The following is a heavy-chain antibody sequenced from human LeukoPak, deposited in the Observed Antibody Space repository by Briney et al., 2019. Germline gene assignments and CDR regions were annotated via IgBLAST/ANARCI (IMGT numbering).Heavy chain of an antibody. J-gene: IGHJ4*02. CDR3: ARLDILTGYYILSGYYFDY. D-gene: IGHD3-9*01. CDR1: GYSFTSYW. V-gene: IGHV5-51*01. Sequence: GESLKISCKGSGYSFTSYWIGWVRQMPGKGLEWMGIIYPGDSDTRYSPSFQGQVTISADKSISTAYLQWSSLKASDTAMYYCARLDILTGYYILSGYYFDYWGQGTLVTVSS. CDR2: IYPGDSDT.